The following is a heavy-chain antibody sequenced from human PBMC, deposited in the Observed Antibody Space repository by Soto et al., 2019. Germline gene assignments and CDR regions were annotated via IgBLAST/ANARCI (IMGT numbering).Heavy chain of an antibody. Sequence: QVQLQESGPGLVKPSQTLSLTCTVSGGSISSGGYYWSWIRQHPGKGLEWIGYIYNSGSTSYNPSPQGRFTKSADTSKTQSSLRLSSVTAANTAVYFCARDPPPWGQGTLVTVS. CDR2: IYNSGST. CDR3: ARDPPP. V-gene: IGHV4-31*03. CDR1: GGSISSGGYY. J-gene: IGHJ5*02.